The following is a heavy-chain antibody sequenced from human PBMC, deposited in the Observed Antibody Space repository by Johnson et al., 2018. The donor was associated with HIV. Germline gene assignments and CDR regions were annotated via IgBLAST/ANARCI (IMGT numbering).Heavy chain of an antibody. J-gene: IGHJ3*01. CDR2: IFSVGDV. CDR1: GITVGTNY. CDR3: AGDGRDRVTRGSCDV. Sequence: EVQLVESGGGLVQPGGSLRLSCAASGITVGTNYMSWVRQAPGKGLEWVSVIFSVGDVYSADSVKGRFTISRDNSKNMVYLQMNSLRPEDTAVYYCAGDGRDRVTRGSCDVWGQGTVVTVSS. D-gene: IGHD3-10*02. V-gene: IGHV3-66*02.